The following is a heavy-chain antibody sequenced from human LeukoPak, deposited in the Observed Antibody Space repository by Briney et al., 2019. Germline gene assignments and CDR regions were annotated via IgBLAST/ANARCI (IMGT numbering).Heavy chain of an antibody. CDR2: ISAYNGNT. CDR1: GYTFTSYG. Sequence: GASVKVSCKASGYTFTSYGISWVRQAPGQGLEWMGWISAYNGNTNYAQKLQGRVTMTTDTSTSTAYMELRSLRSDDTAAYYCAMTTMVRGVIIRRIDYWGQGTLVTVSS. V-gene: IGHV1-18*01. CDR3: AMTTMVRGVIIRRIDY. J-gene: IGHJ4*02. D-gene: IGHD3-10*01.